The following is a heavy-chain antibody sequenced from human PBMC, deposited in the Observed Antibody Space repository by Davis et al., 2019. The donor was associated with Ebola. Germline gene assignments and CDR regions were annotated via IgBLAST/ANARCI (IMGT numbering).Heavy chain of an antibody. CDR2: ISSSSSTI. D-gene: IGHD1-26*01. CDR3: ASPTSGSPGDY. Sequence: PGGSLRLSCAASGFSFSTYSMNWVRQAPGKGLEWVSYISSSSSTIYYADSVKGRFTISRDNAKNSLYLQMSSLRAEDTAVYYCASPTSGSPGDYWGQGTLVTVSS. CDR1: GFSFSTYS. J-gene: IGHJ4*02. V-gene: IGHV3-48*04.